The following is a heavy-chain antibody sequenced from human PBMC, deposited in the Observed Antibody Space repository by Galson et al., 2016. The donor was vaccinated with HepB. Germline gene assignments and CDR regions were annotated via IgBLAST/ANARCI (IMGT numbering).Heavy chain of an antibody. CDR2: IYPGDSDV. CDR3: ARLAFTMIVEGPGAFDI. CDR1: GYSFSSYW. Sequence: QSGAEVKKPGESLKISCKGSGYSFSSYWIAWVRQMPGKGLEWMGIIYPGDSDVRYSPSYQGQVTISADKLFDTAYLQWSTLKASDTAMYYCARLAFTMIVEGPGAFDIWGQGTMVTVSS. J-gene: IGHJ3*02. V-gene: IGHV5-51*01. D-gene: IGHD3-22*01.